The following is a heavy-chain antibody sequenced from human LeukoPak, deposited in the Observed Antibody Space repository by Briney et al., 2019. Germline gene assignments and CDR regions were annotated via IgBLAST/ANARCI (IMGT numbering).Heavy chain of an antibody. J-gene: IGHJ6*04. Sequence: SQTLSLTCAISGDSVSSNSAAWNWIRQSPSRGLEWLGRTYYRSKWYNDYAVSVKSRITINPDTSKNQFSLQLNPVTPEDTAVYYCARDQTLYYYDSSGSPLDVWGKGTTVTVSS. CDR1: GDSVSSNSAA. CDR2: TYYRSKWYN. D-gene: IGHD3-22*01. CDR3: ARDQTLYYYDSSGSPLDV. V-gene: IGHV6-1*01.